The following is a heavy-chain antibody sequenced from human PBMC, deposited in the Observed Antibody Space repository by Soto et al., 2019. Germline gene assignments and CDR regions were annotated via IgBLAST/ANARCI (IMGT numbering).Heavy chain of an antibody. Sequence: EVQLVESGGGLVQPGGSLRLSCAASGFTFSSYEMNWVRQAPGKGLEWVSYISSSGSTIYYADSVKGRFTISRDNAKNSLYRQMNSLRAEDTAVYYCAREQKKSGFWSGYYGHYGMDVWGQGTTVTVSS. V-gene: IGHV3-48*03. CDR1: GFTFSSYE. D-gene: IGHD3-3*01. CDR3: AREQKKSGFWSGYYGHYGMDV. J-gene: IGHJ6*02. CDR2: ISSSGSTI.